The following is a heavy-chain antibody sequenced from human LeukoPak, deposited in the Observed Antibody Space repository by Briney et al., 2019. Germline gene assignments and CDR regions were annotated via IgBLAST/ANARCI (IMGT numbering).Heavy chain of an antibody. CDR3: ARDLTFISGSYDY. J-gene: IGHJ4*02. CDR2: ISSSRSYI. Sequence: GGSLRLSCAASGFTFSSYSMNWVRQAPGKGLEWVSSISSSRSYIYYADSVKGRFTISRDNAKNSPYLQITSLRADATAVCYCARDLTFISGSYDYWGQGTLVTASS. V-gene: IGHV3-21*01. CDR1: GFTFSSYS. D-gene: IGHD3-10*01.